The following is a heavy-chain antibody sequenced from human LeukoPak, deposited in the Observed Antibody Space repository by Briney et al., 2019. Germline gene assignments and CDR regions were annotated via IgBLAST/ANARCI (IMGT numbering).Heavy chain of an antibody. Sequence: SETLSLTCTVSGGSISSSSYYWGWIRQPPGKGLEWIGSIYHSGSTYYNPSLKSRVTISVDRSKNQFSLKLSSVTAADTAVYYCARSYDFWSPADWGQGTLVTVSS. CDR1: GGSISSSSYY. V-gene: IGHV4-39*07. D-gene: IGHD3-3*01. J-gene: IGHJ4*02. CDR2: IYHSGST. CDR3: ARSYDFWSPAD.